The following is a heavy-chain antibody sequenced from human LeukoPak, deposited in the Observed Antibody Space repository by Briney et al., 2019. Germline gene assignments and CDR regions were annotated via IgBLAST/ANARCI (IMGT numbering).Heavy chain of an antibody. CDR3: ARVRQKSLVSGLFSQRNKKIHELDY. D-gene: IGHD2-8*02. J-gene: IGHJ4*02. V-gene: IGHV1-69*13. CDR2: IIPIFGTA. Sequence: GASVKVSCKASGGTFSSYAISWVRQAPGQGLEWMGGIIPIFGTANYAQKFQGRVTITADESTSTAYMELRSLRSDDTAVYYCARVRQKSLVSGLFSQRNKKIHELDYWGQGTLVTVSS. CDR1: GGTFSSYA.